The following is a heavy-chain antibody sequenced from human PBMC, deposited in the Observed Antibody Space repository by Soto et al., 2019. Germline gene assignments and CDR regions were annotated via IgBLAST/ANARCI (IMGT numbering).Heavy chain of an antibody. Sequence: GASVKVSCKASGYTFTSYYMHWVRQAPGQGLEWMGIINPSGGSTSYAQKFQGRVTMTRDTSTSTVYMELSSLRSEDTAMYYCARAYCSGGSCYSVFSLDAFDIWGQGTMVTVSS. CDR1: GYTFTSYY. J-gene: IGHJ3*02. D-gene: IGHD2-15*01. V-gene: IGHV1-46*03. CDR2: INPSGGST. CDR3: ARAYCSGGSCYSVFSLDAFDI.